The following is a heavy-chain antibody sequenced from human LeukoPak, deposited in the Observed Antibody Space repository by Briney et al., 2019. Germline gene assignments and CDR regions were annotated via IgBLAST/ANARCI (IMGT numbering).Heavy chain of an antibody. D-gene: IGHD6-19*01. J-gene: IGHJ4*02. CDR3: ARDNLSFRGSSGWYEISY. V-gene: IGHV3-30*03. Sequence: GGSLRLSCAASGFTFSSYGMHWVRQAPGKGLEWVAVISYDGSNKYYADSVKGRFTISRDNSKNTLYLQMNSLRAEDTAVYYCARDNLSFRGSSGWYEISYWGQGTLVTVSS. CDR1: GFTFSSYG. CDR2: ISYDGSNK.